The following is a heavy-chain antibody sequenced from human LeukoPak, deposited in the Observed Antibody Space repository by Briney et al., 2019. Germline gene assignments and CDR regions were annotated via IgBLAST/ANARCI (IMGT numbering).Heavy chain of an antibody. J-gene: IGHJ5*02. D-gene: IGHD2-15*01. CDR1: GFPFSTYA. Sequence: GGSLRLSCAASGFPFSTYAMSWVRQAPGKGMERVSAISAGGSGAYYADSVKGRFTISRDNSKNTLYLQINSLRAEDTAVYYCAKGCSTGSCSDSRWFDPWGQGTLVTVSS. CDR2: ISAGGSGA. CDR3: AKGCSTGSCSDSRWFDP. V-gene: IGHV3-23*01.